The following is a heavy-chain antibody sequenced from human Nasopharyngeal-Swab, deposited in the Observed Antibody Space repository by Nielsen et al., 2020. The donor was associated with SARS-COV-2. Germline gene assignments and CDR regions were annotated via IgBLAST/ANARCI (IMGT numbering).Heavy chain of an antibody. D-gene: IGHD4-23*01. Sequence: VRQMPGKGLEWMGRIDPSDSYTNYSPSFQGHVTISADKSISTAYVQWSSLKASDTAMYYCATLTVGGNNWFDPWGQGTLVTVSS. CDR3: ATLTVGGNNWFDP. J-gene: IGHJ5*02. V-gene: IGHV5-10-1*01. CDR2: IDPSDSYT.